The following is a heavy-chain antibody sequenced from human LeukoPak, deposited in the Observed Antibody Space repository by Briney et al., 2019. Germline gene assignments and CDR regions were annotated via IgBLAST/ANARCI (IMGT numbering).Heavy chain of an antibody. CDR1: GFTVSSNY. J-gene: IGHJ3*02. D-gene: IGHD6-19*01. Sequence: GGSLRLSCAASGFTVSSNYMSWVRQAPGKGLEWVSVIYSGGSTYYADSVKGRFTISRDNSKSTLYLQMNSLRAEDTAVYYCAREASSGPADIWGQGTMVTVSS. CDR2: IYSGGST. V-gene: IGHV3-53*01. CDR3: AREASSGPADI.